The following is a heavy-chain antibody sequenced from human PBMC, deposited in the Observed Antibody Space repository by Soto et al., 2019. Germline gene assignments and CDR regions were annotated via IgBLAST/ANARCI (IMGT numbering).Heavy chain of an antibody. Sequence: EVQLVESGGGLVQPGGSLRLSCAASGFTFSTYNMTWVRQAPGKGLEWVATIKQDGSDKYYVDSVKGRFTISRDNAKNSLYLQMNSLRAEDTAAYFCARGGRNIWPAYSWFDPWGQGTLVTVSS. V-gene: IGHV3-7*05. CDR2: IKQDGSDK. D-gene: IGHD2-15*01. CDR3: ARGGRNIWPAYSWFDP. J-gene: IGHJ5*02. CDR1: GFTFSTYN.